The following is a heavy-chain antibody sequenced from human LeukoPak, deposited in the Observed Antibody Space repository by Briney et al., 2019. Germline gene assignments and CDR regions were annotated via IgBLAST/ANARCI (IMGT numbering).Heavy chain of an antibody. D-gene: IGHD3-3*01. V-gene: IGHV1-8*01. CDR2: MNPNSGNT. Sequence: ASVKVSCTASGYTFTSYDINWVRQATGQGLEWMGWMNPNSGNTGYAQKFQGRVTMTRNTSISTAYMELSSLRSEDTAVYYCARLWLRGRGIFGVVTGHYYYGMDVWGQGTTVTVSS. CDR1: GYTFTSYD. J-gene: IGHJ6*02. CDR3: ARLWLRGRGIFGVVTGHYYYGMDV.